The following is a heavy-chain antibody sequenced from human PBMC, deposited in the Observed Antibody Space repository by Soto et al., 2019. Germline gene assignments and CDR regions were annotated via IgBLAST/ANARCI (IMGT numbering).Heavy chain of an antibody. CDR3: ARIYCAGGNCYRRGGFYYGMDV. Sequence: QITLKESGPTLVQPTQTLTLTCSCSGFSLTTGGMGVGWIRQPPGKALEWLALISWDDDKGYSPSLKSRLTITKDTSKNQVVLTMTKMDPVDTATYYCARIYCAGGNCYRRGGFYYGMDVWGQGTTVTVSS. CDR2: ISWDDDK. CDR1: GFSLTTGGMG. D-gene: IGHD2-8*02. J-gene: IGHJ6*02. V-gene: IGHV2-5*02.